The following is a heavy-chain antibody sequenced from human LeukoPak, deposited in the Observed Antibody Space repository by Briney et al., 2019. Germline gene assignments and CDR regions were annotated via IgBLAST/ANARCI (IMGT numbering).Heavy chain of an antibody. Sequence: GRSLRLSCAASGFTFSGYAMHWVRQAPGKGLEWVAVISYDGSNKYYADSVKGRFTISRDNSKNTLYLQMNSLRAEDTAVYYCARTNYDFWSGYYATCLNYWGQGTLVTVSS. V-gene: IGHV3-30*04. J-gene: IGHJ4*02. D-gene: IGHD3-3*01. CDR1: GFTFSGYA. CDR3: ARTNYDFWSGYYATCLNY. CDR2: ISYDGSNK.